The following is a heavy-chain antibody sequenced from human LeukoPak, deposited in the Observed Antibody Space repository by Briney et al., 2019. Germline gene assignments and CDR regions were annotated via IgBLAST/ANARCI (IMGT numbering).Heavy chain of an antibody. Sequence: GSLRLSCTASGFTFRSYTMAWIRQPPGKGLEWIGEINHSGSTNYNPSLKSRVTISVDTSKNQFSLKLSSVTAADTAVYYCARAAVGYDFWSGYYTWGQGTLVTVSS. CDR2: INHSGST. J-gene: IGHJ4*02. D-gene: IGHD3-3*01. V-gene: IGHV4-34*01. CDR3: ARAAVGYDFWSGYYT. CDR1: GFTFRSYT.